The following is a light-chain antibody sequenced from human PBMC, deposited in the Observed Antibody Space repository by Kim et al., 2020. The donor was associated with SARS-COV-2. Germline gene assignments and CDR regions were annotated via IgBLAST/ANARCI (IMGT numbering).Light chain of an antibody. J-gene: IGLJ2*01. CDR3: TSRDSSGNHLV. Sequence: SSELTQDPAVSVALGQTVRITCQGDSLRSYYASWYQQKSGQAPVVVIHGKNNRPSGIPDRFSGSTSGNTASLTITGAQAEDEADYYSTSRDSSGNHLVFGGGTQLTVL. CDR2: GKN. CDR1: SLRSYY. V-gene: IGLV3-19*01.